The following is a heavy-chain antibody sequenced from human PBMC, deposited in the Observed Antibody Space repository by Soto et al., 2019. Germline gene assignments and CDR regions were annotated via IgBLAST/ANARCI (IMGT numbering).Heavy chain of an antibody. CDR1: GYTFTSYD. J-gene: IGHJ6*02. CDR2: MNPNSGNT. CDR3: ARGVVVAANYYYGMDL. V-gene: IGHV1-8*01. D-gene: IGHD2-15*01. Sequence: ASVKVSCKASGYTFTSYDINWVRQATGQGLEWMGWMNPNSGNTGYAQKFQGRVTMTRNTSISTAYMELSSLRSEDTAVYYCARGVVVAANYYYGMDLWGQGTTVTVSS.